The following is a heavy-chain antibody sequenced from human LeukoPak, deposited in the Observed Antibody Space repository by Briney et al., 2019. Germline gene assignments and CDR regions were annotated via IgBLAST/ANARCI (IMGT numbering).Heavy chain of an antibody. CDR2: IYPSDSDT. D-gene: IGHD5-18*01. Sequence: GESLKISCKGSGYSFTSYWSGWVRQMHGKGLEWLGIIYPSDSDTRYSPSFQGQVTISADKSISNAYLQWSSLKASDTAMYYCARQCRRDTAMVFDYWGQGTLVTVSS. CDR1: GYSFTSYW. V-gene: IGHV5-51*01. J-gene: IGHJ4*02. CDR3: ARQCRRDTAMVFDY.